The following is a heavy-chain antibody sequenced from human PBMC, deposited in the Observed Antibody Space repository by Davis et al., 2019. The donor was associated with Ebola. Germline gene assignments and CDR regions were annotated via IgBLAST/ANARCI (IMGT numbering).Heavy chain of an antibody. J-gene: IGHJ4*02. CDR3: ARDLNCSGGSCHDY. D-gene: IGHD2-15*01. CDR2: IYYSGST. V-gene: IGHV4-59*12. Sequence: PGGSLRLSCSVSGGSISSYYWSWIRQHPGKGLEWIGYIYYSGSTYYNPSLKSRVTISVDTSKNQFSLKLSSVTAADTAVYYCARDLNCSGGSCHDYWGQGTLVTVSS. CDR1: GGSISSYY.